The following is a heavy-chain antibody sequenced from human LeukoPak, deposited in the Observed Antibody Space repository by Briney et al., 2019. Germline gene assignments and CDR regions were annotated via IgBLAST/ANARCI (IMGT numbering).Heavy chain of an antibody. Sequence: PSETLSLTCTVSGGSISSYYWSWIRQPPGKGLEWIGYIYYSGSTNYNPSLKSRVTISVDTSKNQFSLKLSSVTAADTAVYYWARHLVPYDSSGLDYWGQGTLVAVSS. CDR1: GGSISSYY. CDR2: IYYSGST. CDR3: ARHLVPYDSSGLDY. D-gene: IGHD3-22*01. V-gene: IGHV4-59*08. J-gene: IGHJ4*02.